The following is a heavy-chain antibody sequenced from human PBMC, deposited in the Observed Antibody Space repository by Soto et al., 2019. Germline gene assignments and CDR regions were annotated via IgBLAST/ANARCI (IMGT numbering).Heavy chain of an antibody. Sequence: SETLSLTCAVYGGSFSGYYWSWICQPPGKGLEWIGEINHSGSTNYNPSLKSRVTISVDTSKNQFSLKLSSVTAADTAVYYCARIGDFWSGYYRYYYYYMDVWGKGTTVTVSS. CDR2: INHSGST. D-gene: IGHD3-3*01. CDR3: ARIGDFWSGYYRYYYYYMDV. V-gene: IGHV4-34*01. CDR1: GGSFSGYY. J-gene: IGHJ6*03.